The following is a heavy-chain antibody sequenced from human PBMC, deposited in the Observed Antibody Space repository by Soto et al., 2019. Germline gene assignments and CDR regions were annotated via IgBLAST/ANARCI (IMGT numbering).Heavy chain of an antibody. D-gene: IGHD3-9*01. CDR1: GGSISSYY. Sequence: QVQLQESGPGLVKPSETLSLTCTVSGGSISSYYWSWIRQPPGKGLEGIGYIYYSGSTNYNPSLKSRVTIEGDTSKNQCSRKLSSVTAADTSVYYCAGEGLVSRSPAVDYWGQGTLVTVSS. CDR2: IYYSGST. CDR3: AGEGLVSRSPAVDY. V-gene: IGHV4-59*01. J-gene: IGHJ4*02.